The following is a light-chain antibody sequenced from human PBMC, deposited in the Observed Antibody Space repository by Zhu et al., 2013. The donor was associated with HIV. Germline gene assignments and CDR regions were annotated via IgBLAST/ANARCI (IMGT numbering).Light chain of an antibody. Sequence: DIHMTQSPSTLSASVGDTVSITCRASQDVDTHLAWYQQPPGRAPKLLISESSDLESGVSSRFSGRGSGTEFTLTITTLQPDDFATYYCQQYKSYSPWTFGQGTKVEIK. CDR2: ESS. CDR1: QDVDTH. V-gene: IGKV1-5*03. J-gene: IGKJ1*01. CDR3: QQYKSYSPWT.